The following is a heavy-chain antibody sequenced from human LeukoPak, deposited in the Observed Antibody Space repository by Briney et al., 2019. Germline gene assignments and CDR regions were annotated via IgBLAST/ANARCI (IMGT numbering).Heavy chain of an antibody. Sequence: SVKVSYKASGYTFTGYYMHWVRQAPGQGLEWMGWINPIFGTANYAQKFQGRVTITADESTSTAYMELSSLRSEDTAVYYCASSSSWYDSGYYWGQGTLVTVSS. CDR1: GYTFTGYY. J-gene: IGHJ4*02. V-gene: IGHV1-69*13. CDR2: INPIFGTA. D-gene: IGHD6-13*01. CDR3: ASSSSWYDSGYY.